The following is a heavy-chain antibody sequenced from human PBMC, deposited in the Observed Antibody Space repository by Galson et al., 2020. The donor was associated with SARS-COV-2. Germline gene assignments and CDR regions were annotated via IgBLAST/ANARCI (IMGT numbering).Heavy chain of an antibody. CDR1: GGSIRAYY. Sequence: SETLSLTCAVYGGSIRAYYWSWICQPPGKGLEWIGEINHRGNTRYNPSLKSRVTISVDTSKNQFSLRLRSVTAADTAVYYCARGRGIAARSCFDPWGQGTLVIVSS. CDR3: ARGRGIAARSCFDP. V-gene: IGHV4-34*01. J-gene: IGHJ5*02. CDR2: INHRGNT. D-gene: IGHD6-6*01.